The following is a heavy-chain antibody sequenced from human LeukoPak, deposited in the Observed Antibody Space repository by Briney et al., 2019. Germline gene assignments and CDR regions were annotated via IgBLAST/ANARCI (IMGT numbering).Heavy chain of an antibody. D-gene: IGHD1-7*01. Sequence: SETLSLTCAVYGGSFSGYYWSWIRQPPGKGLEWIGEINHSGSTNYNPSLKSRVTISVDTSKNQFSLKLSSVTAADTAVYYCARDVEDWNYMGFDPWGQGTLATVSS. CDR3: ARDVEDWNYMGFDP. CDR1: GGSFSGYY. J-gene: IGHJ5*02. CDR2: INHSGST. V-gene: IGHV4-34*01.